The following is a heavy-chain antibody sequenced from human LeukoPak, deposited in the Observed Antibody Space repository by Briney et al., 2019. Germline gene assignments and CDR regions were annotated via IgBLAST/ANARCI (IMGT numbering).Heavy chain of an antibody. V-gene: IGHV4-39*01. CDR1: GGSISSTRYY. CDR2: FYYSGSP. Sequence: SETLSLTCTVSGGSISSTRYYWGWIRQPPGKGLEWIGSFYYSGSPSYNPSLKSRVTISVDTSKNQFSLKLSSVTAADTAVYYCARLELSMIESYYDGSGSYWGQGTLVTVSS. J-gene: IGHJ4*02. D-gene: IGHD3-22*01. CDR3: ARLELSMIESYYDGSGSY.